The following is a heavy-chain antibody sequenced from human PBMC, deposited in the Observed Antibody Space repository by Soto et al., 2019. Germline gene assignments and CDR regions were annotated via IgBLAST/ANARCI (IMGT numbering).Heavy chain of an antibody. Sequence: GGSLRLSCAASGFTFSSYAMSWVRQAPGKGLDWVSAISGSGGSTYYADSVKGRFTISRDNSKNTLYLQMNSLRVEDTAVYYCAKDRLAGNFDYWGQGTQVTVSS. CDR3: AKDRLAGNFDY. V-gene: IGHV3-23*01. J-gene: IGHJ4*02. CDR2: ISGSGGST. CDR1: GFTFSSYA.